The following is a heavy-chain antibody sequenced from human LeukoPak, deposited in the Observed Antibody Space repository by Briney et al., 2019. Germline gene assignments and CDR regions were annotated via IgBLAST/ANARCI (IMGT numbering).Heavy chain of an antibody. CDR2: IRYDGSNK. V-gene: IGHV3-30*02. CDR3: AKVQYSSGWVLYYYYMDV. D-gene: IGHD6-19*01. Sequence: PGGSLRLSCAASGFTFSSYGMHWVRQAPGKGLEWVAFIRYDGSNKYYADSVKGRFTISRDNSKNTLYLQMNSLRAEDTAVYYCAKVQYSSGWVLYYYYMDVWGKGTTVTVSS. J-gene: IGHJ6*03. CDR1: GFTFSSYG.